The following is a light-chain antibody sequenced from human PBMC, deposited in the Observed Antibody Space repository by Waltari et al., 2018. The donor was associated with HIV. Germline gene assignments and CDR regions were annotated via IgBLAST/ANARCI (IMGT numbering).Light chain of an antibody. V-gene: IGLV1-40*01. Sequence: ALTQPPSASAAPRHRVTLSCTRSSPNSLPRYDVHCYQHLPGTSPKLRTYGNTNRPSGVPDRFSGSKSGTSDSLAITGLEAEDEADYDCQSYDSSLSGFVFGTGTRVTVL. CDR2: GNT. CDR1: SPNSLPRYD. J-gene: IGLJ1*01. CDR3: QSYDSSLSGFV.